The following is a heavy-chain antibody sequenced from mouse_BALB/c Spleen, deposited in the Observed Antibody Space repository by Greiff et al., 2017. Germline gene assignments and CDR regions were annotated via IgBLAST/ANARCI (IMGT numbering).Heavy chain of an antibody. Sequence: VQLQQSGAELVRPGTSVKVSCKASGYAFTNYLIEWVKQRPGQGLEWIGVINPGSGGTNYNEKFKGKATLTADKSSSTAYMQLSSLTSDDSAVYFCARGGDDFDYWGQGTTLTVSS. CDR1: GYAFTNYL. CDR2: INPGSGGT. J-gene: IGHJ2*01. V-gene: IGHV1-54*01. CDR3: ARGGDDFDY.